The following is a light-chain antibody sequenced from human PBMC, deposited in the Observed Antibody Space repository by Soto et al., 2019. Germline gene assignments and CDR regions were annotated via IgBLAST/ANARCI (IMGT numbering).Light chain of an antibody. CDR3: QQYGSSGT. J-gene: IGKJ1*01. CDR1: QIVGTTY. Sequence: EIVLTQSPGTLSLSPGERATLSCRASQIVGTTYLAWFQQRPGQAPRLLIYSTSSRATGIPDRFSGSGSGTDFTLTISRLEPEDFAVYYCQQYGSSGTFGQGTKVDI. V-gene: IGKV3-20*01. CDR2: STS.